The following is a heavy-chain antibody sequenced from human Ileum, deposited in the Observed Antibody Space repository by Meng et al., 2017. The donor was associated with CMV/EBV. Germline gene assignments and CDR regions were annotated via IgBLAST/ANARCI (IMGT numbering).Heavy chain of an antibody. CDR3: ARDLPSSLGMDV. D-gene: IGHD1-26*01. CDR2: IYSGGST. V-gene: IGHV3-66*02. CDR1: GFRFDNYW. J-gene: IGHJ6*01. Sequence: GESLKISCSASGFRFDNYWMTWVRQAPEKGLEWVSVIYSGGSTYYADSVEGRFTVSRDNSENTLFLQMNSLRVEDTALYYCARDLPSSLGMDVWGQGNTV.